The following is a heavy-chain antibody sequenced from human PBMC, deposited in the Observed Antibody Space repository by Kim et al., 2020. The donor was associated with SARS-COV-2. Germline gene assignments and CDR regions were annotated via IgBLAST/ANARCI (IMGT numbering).Heavy chain of an antibody. Sequence: SETLSLTCAVYGGSFSGYYWSWIRQPPGKGLEWIGEINHSGSTNYNPSLKSRVTISVDTSKNQFSLKLSSVTAADTAVYYCARGSVRYQLPNTYYYYGMDVWGQGTTVTVSS. CDR3: ARGSVRYQLPNTYYYYGMDV. D-gene: IGHD2-2*01. CDR2: INHSGST. J-gene: IGHJ6*02. V-gene: IGHV4-34*01. CDR1: GGSFSGYY.